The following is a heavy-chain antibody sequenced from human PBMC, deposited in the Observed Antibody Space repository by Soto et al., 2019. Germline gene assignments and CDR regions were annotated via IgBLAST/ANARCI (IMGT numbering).Heavy chain of an antibody. Sequence: VQSGGEVKKPGASVKVSCKASGYTFSNNGFTWVRQAPGQGLEWMGWIGGYNGNTNYAPKFQGRVTMTADTSTSTAHMELRGLRSDDTAVYYCAPAIAATGPAASWGQGTLVTVSS. CDR3: APAIAATGPAAS. CDR1: GYTFSNNG. CDR2: IGGYNGNT. V-gene: IGHV1-18*01. J-gene: IGHJ5*02. D-gene: IGHD6-13*01.